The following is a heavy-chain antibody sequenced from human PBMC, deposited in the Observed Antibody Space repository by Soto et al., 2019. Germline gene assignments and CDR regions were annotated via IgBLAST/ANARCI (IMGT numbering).Heavy chain of an antibody. CDR3: AKDRWEVTRYFNS. CDR2: ISKDGNDQ. CDR1: GFTFSTYG. J-gene: IGHJ4*02. D-gene: IGHD1-26*01. Sequence: QVQLVESGGGVVQPGTSLRLSCAASGFTFSTYGMHWVRQAPGKGLEWVAVISKDGNDQYYADSVKGRFTVSRDNSKNTLSLQMNSLRPEDTAFYYCAKDRWEVTRYFNSWGQGTLVTVSS. V-gene: IGHV3-30*18.